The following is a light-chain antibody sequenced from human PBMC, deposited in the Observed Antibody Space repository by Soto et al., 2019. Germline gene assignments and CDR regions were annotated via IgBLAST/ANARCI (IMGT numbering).Light chain of an antibody. V-gene: IGLV2-14*03. CDR2: DVN. J-gene: IGLJ1*01. Sequence: QSVLTQPASVSGSPGQSITISCTGTSSDVGGYNFVSWYQQHPGKVPKLMIFDVNRRPSGVSDRSSGSKSGNTASLTISGLQADDEGDYYCCSYTSSSTHVFGSGTKLTVL. CDR3: CSYTSSSTHV. CDR1: SSDVGGYNF.